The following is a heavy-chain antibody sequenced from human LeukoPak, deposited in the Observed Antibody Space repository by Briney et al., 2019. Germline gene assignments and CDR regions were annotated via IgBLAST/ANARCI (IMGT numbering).Heavy chain of an antibody. D-gene: IGHD3-3*01. CDR3: ARGHYDHA. CDR2: ITRNGGST. CDR1: GFTFDEYG. J-gene: IGHJ4*02. Sequence: PGGSLRLSCAASGFTFDEYGMSWVRQAPGKGLEWVCGITRNGGSTSYADSVKGRFTISRDDAKNSLYLQMNNLRAEDTAVYYCARGHYDHAWGRGTLVTVSS. V-gene: IGHV3-20*04.